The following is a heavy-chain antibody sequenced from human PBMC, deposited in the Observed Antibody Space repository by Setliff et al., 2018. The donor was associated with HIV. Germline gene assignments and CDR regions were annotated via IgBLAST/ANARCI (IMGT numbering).Heavy chain of an antibody. Sequence: GGSLRLSCAASGFSFSSYWMSWVRQAPGKGLEWVANIKQDGSEKYYVDSVRGRFTMSRDNAKRTLYLEMNGLRAEDTALYYCARDQIYYDSRYYYYMDVWGKGTTVTVSS. CDR2: IKQDGSEK. D-gene: IGHD3-22*01. J-gene: IGHJ6*03. CDR1: GFSFSSYW. V-gene: IGHV3-7*03. CDR3: ARDQIYYDSRYYYYMDV.